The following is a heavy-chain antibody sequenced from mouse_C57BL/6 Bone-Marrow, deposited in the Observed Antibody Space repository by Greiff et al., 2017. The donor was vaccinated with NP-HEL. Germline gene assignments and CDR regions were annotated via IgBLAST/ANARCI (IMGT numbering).Heavy chain of an antibody. D-gene: IGHD1-1*01. CDR3: ARLITTVVAHYFDY. Sequence: QVQLQQPGAELVKPGASVKLPCKASGYTFTSYWMHWVKQRPGQGLEWIGMIHPNSGSTNYNEKFKSKATLTVDKSSSTAYMQLSSLTSEDSAVYYCARLITTVVAHYFDYWGQGTTLTVSS. CDR1: GYTFTSYW. V-gene: IGHV1-64*01. CDR2: IHPNSGST. J-gene: IGHJ2*01.